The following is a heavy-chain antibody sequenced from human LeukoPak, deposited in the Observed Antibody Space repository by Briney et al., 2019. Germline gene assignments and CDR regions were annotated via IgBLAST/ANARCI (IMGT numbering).Heavy chain of an antibody. D-gene: IGHD3-3*01. CDR2: IYYSGST. V-gene: IGHV4-39*01. CDR1: GGYISSSSYY. CDR3: AVRNRFLEWLHYFDC. Sequence: PSETLSLTCTGSGGYISSSSYYWGWIRQPPGKGLEWIGSIYYSGSTYYNPSLKSRVSISVDTSKNQFSLKLSSVTAADTAVYYCAVRNRFLEWLHYFDCWGQGTLVTVSS. J-gene: IGHJ4*02.